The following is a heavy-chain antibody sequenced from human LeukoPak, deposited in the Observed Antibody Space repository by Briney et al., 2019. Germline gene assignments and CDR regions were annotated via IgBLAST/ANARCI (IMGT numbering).Heavy chain of an antibody. CDR3: ARDVGGIDY. J-gene: IGHJ4*02. V-gene: IGHV4-4*02. Sequence: PSETLSLTCGVSGASLSTTNWWSWVRQPPGKGLEWIGQIYQGRTNYNPSLRSRATISVDKPNNQFSLNLKFVTAADTAVYYCARDVGGIDYWGQGLLVTVSS. CDR1: GASLSTTNW. CDR2: IYQGRT. D-gene: IGHD1-1*01.